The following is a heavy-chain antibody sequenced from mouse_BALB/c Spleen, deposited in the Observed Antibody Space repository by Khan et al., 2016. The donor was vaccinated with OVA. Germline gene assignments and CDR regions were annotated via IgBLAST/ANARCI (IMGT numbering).Heavy chain of an antibody. D-gene: IGHD1-1*01. CDR1: GYTFTSYW. V-gene: IGHV1S41*01. CDR3: ACCNYCGSGGYDLAY. CDR2: IAPGSGSD. Sequence: DLVKPGASVKLSCKASGYTFTSYWIHWIKQRPGQGLEWIGHIAPGSGSDYYNEMFKGKATMTVDKSSSTAYFQLHSPSSADSAFLFCACCNYCGSGGYDLAYWGQGTSVTVSS. J-gene: IGHJ4*01.